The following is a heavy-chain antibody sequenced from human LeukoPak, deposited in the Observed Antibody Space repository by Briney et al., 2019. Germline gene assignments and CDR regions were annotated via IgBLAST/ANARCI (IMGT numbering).Heavy chain of an antibody. CDR1: RYTFTSYY. CDR2: INPSGGST. V-gene: IGHV1-46*01. D-gene: IGHD3-22*01. J-gene: IGHJ4*02. CDR3: ARGGYYYDSSGPSFDY. Sequence: ASVKVSCKASRYTFTSYYMHWVRQAPGQGLEWMGIINPSGGSTSYAQKFQGRVTMTRDTSTSTVYMELSSLRSEDTAVYYCARGGYYYDSSGPSFDYWGQGTLVTVSS.